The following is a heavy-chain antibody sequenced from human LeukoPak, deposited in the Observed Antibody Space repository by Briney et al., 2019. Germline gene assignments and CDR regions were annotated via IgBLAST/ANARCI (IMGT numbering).Heavy chain of an antibody. CDR3: AGEAASYYFDY. V-gene: IGHV3-20*04. CDR1: GFTFDDSV. CDR2: INWNGGST. Sequence: GGSLRLSCAASGFTFDDSVMSWVRQAPGKGLEWVSGINWNGGSTGYADSVKGRFTISRDNAKNSLYLQMNSLRAEDTAVYYCAGEAASYYFDYWGQGTLVTVSS. J-gene: IGHJ4*02. D-gene: IGHD6-13*01.